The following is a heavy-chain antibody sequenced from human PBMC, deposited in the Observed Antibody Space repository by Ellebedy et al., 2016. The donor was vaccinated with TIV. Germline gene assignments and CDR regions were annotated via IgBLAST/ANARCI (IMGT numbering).Heavy chain of an antibody. CDR2: FDPEDGET. D-gene: IGHD6-13*01. V-gene: IGHV1-24*01. CDR3: AVAAASLDAFDI. Sequence: AASVKVSCKVSGYTLTELSMHWVGQAPGKGLEWMGGFDPEDGETIYAQKFQGRVTMTEDTSTDTAYMELSSLRSEDTAVYYCAVAAASLDAFDIWGQGTMVTVSS. J-gene: IGHJ3*02. CDR1: GYTLTELS.